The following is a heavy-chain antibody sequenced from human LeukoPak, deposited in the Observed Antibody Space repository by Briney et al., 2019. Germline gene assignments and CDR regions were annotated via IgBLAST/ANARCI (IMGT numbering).Heavy chain of an antibody. CDR2: LYPGDSDS. Sequence: GESLTTSCKAYGYSFFSNFWIAWVRQMPGKGLEWMGILYPGDSDSRYSPSFQGQVTISADRSIRTAYLHWMSLEVSETAMYYCARASRDGYNQNFDYWGQGTLVTVSS. D-gene: IGHD5-24*01. J-gene: IGHJ4*02. CDR1: GYSFFSNFW. CDR3: ARASRDGYNQNFDY. V-gene: IGHV5-51*01.